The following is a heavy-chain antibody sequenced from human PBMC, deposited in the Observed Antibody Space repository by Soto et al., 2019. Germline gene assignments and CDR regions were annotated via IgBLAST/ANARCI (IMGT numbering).Heavy chain of an antibody. V-gene: IGHV1-3*01. D-gene: IGHD5-12*01. CDR1: GYTFTSYA. Sequence: ASVKVSCKASGYTFTSYAMHWVRQAPGQRLEWMGWINAGNGNTKYSQKFQGRVTITRDTSASTAYMELSSLRSEDTALYYCARDMARGGYERYYFDYWGQGTLVTVSS. J-gene: IGHJ4*02. CDR3: ARDMARGGYERYYFDY. CDR2: INAGNGNT.